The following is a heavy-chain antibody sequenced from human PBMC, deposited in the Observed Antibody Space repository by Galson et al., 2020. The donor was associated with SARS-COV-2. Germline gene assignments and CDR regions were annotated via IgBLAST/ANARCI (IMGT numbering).Heavy chain of an antibody. CDR2: ISYDGSNK. V-gene: IGHV3-30-3*01. D-gene: IGHD3-16*01. CDR3: ARDIGGAGYHFDY. J-gene: IGHJ4*02. Sequence: GGSLRLSCAASGFTFSSYAMHWVRQAPGKGLEWVAVISYDGSNKYYADSVKGRFTISRDNSKNTLYLQMNSLRAEDTAVYYCARDIGGAGYHFDYWGQGTLVTVSS. CDR1: GFTFSSYA.